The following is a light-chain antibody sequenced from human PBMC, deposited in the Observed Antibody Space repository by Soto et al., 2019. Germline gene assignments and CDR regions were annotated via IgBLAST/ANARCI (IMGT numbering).Light chain of an antibody. CDR3: GAWNESLNGYV. Sequence: QSVLTHPPSPSATPGQSATISCSGGSHDIGSKTVSWYQQRPGTAPIVVIYTYNQRPSGVPDRFSGSKSGTSAPMAINGLQSGDEAYYYGGAWNESLNGYVFGTGTKVT. J-gene: IGLJ1*01. CDR2: TYN. V-gene: IGLV1-44*01. CDR1: SHDIGSKT.